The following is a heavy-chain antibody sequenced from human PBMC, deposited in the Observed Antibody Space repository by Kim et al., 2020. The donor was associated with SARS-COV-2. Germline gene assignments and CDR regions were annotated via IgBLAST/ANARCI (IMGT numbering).Heavy chain of an antibody. CDR3: AREHGAGVKYYGLDV. V-gene: IGHV3-33*08. D-gene: IGHD1-26*01. CDR2: IRDGGSNI. Sequence: GGSLRLSCAASGFPFNSFAMSWVRQAPGKGLEWVSFIRDGGSNIYYADSVRGRFTISRDNSKNMLYLQMNSLRAEDTAIYYCAREHGAGVKYYGLDVWGPGTTVTVSS. CDR1: GFPFNSFA. J-gene: IGHJ6*02.